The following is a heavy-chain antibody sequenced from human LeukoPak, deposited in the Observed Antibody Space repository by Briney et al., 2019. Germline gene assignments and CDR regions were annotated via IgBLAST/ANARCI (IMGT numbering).Heavy chain of an antibody. V-gene: IGHV3-66*01. Sequence: GGSLRLSCAASGFTVSSNYMSWVRQAPGKGLEWVSVIYSGGSLYYADSVKGRFTISRDNSKNTLYLQINSLRAEDTAVYYCARAPTGQWFFDLWGRGTLVTVSS. CDR2: IYSGGSL. D-gene: IGHD4-17*01. CDR3: ARAPTGQWFFDL. CDR1: GFTVSSNY. J-gene: IGHJ2*01.